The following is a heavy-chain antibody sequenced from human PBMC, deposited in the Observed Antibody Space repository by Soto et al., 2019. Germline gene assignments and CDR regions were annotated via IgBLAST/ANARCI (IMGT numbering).Heavy chain of an antibody. D-gene: IGHD1-26*01. Sequence: GSLRRSCAASGFTFDDYGMSWARQAPGKGLEWVSGVNWNGGSTGYADSVKGRFTISRDNAKNSLYLQMNSLRAEDTAFYYCVRGASLNFDYWGQGTLVTVSS. CDR1: GFTFDDYG. CDR3: VRGASLNFDY. J-gene: IGHJ4*02. CDR2: VNWNGGST. V-gene: IGHV3-20*04.